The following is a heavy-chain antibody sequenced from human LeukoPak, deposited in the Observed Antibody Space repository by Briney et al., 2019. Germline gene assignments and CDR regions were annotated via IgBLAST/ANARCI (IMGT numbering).Heavy chain of an antibody. CDR1: GFTFTSYW. J-gene: IGHJ4*02. V-gene: IGHV3-74*01. D-gene: IGHD3-10*01. CDR3: LVRGAAKDRGFDY. CDR2: INGDGRNI. Sequence: GGSLRLSCAASGFTFTSYWMHWVRQDPRKELVWVSRINGDGRNINYADSVRGRFTISRDNAKNTLFLQMNSLRAEDTAVYYCLVRGAAKDRGFDYWGQGTLVTVSS.